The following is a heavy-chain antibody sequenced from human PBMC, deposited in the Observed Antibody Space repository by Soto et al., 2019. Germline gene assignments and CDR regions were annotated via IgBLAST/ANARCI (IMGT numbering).Heavy chain of an antibody. D-gene: IGHD6-19*01. V-gene: IGHV3-9*01. Sequence: EVQLVESGGGLVQPGRSLRLSCAASGFTFDDYAMHWVRQAPGKGLEWVSGISWNSGSIGYADSVKGRFTISRDNAKNCLYLQMNSLRAEDTALYYCAKDNSSGWRRYYGMDVWGQGTTVTVSS. CDR1: GFTFDDYA. J-gene: IGHJ6*02. CDR2: ISWNSGSI. CDR3: AKDNSSGWRRYYGMDV.